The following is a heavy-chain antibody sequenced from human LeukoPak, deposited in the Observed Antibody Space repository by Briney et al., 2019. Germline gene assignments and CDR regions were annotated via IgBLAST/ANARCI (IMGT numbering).Heavy chain of an antibody. CDR2: IYYSRSP. CDR3: ARAVGSSGWYDYGMDV. D-gene: IGHD6-19*01. J-gene: IGHJ6*02. Sequence: SETLSLTCTVSGGSISSGGYDWGWLRQQRGKGLEWIVYIYYSRSPYYNPSLNSRVTISVDTSKNQFSLKLRSVTAADTAVYYCARAVGSSGWYDYGMDVWGQGTTVTVSS. CDR1: GGSISSGGYD. V-gene: IGHV4-31*03.